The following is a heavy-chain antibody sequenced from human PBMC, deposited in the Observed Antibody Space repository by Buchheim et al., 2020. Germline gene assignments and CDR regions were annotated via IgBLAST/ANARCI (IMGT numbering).Heavy chain of an antibody. D-gene: IGHD3-22*01. CDR1: GGSISSSSYY. V-gene: IGHV4-39*01. CDR2: IYYSGST. J-gene: IGHJ6*02. CDR3: ARPTYYYDSSGYLDV. Sequence: QLQLQESGPGLVKPSETLSLTCTVSGGSISSSSYYWGWIRQPPGKGLEWIGSIYYSGSTYYNPSLKRRVTISVDTSKNQFSLKLSSVTAADTAVYYCARPTYYYDSSGYLDVWGQGTT.